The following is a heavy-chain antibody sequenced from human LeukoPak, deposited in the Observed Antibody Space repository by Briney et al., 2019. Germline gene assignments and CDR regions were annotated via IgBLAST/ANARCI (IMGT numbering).Heavy chain of an antibody. Sequence: SETLSLTCTVSGYSISSGYYWSWIRQPPGKGLEWIGYNYYSGSTNYNPSLKSRVTISVDTSKNQFSLKLSSVTAADTAVYYCARETSQKGAHYMDVWGKGTTVTISS. CDR2: NYYSGST. CDR3: ARETSQKGAHYMDV. CDR1: GYSISSGYY. D-gene: IGHD3-16*01. J-gene: IGHJ6*03. V-gene: IGHV4-61*01.